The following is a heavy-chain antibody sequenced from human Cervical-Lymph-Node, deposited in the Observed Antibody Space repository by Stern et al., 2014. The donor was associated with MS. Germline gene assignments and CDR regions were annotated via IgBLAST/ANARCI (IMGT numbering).Heavy chain of an antibody. D-gene: IGHD5-12*01. CDR3: ARGATINDFDF. Sequence: QLQLQESGPGLVKPSQTVSLTCTVSGASVSSSGYYWSWIRQHPGKGLECIEYIYYAGSTYYNPSLKSRVSISVYTSNNRFSLRLSSVTAADTAVYFCARGATINDFDFWGQGTLVTVSS. CDR1: GASVSSSGYY. V-gene: IGHV4-31*03. CDR2: IYYAGST. J-gene: IGHJ4*02.